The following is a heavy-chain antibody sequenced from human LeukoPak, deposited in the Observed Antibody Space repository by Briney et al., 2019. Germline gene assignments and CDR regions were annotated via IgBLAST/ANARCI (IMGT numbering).Heavy chain of an antibody. D-gene: IGHD3-22*01. CDR1: GFTFSRHW. CDR3: ARVLHKRNYDSGVYYGY. J-gene: IGHJ4*02. Sequence: GGSLRLSCAASGFTFSRHWMSWVRQASGKGLEWVATIKQEGSEHYYVDSVKGRFTISRDNAKSSLYLQMNSLRAEDTAVYYCARVLHKRNYDSGVYYGYWGQGTLVTVSS. V-gene: IGHV3-7*04. CDR2: IKQEGSEH.